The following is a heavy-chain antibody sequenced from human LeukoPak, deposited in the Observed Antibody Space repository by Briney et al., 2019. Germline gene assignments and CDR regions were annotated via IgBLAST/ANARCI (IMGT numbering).Heavy chain of an antibody. Sequence: SETLSLTCTVSGGSISYYYWTWIRQSPGKGLEWIGQIYYTGSTNYTTSLKRRVTISVDTSRNQFSLNLTSVTAADTAVYHCARGGTYNDILSFDPWGQGTLVTVSS. CDR3: ARGGTYNDILSFDP. CDR1: GGSISYYY. J-gene: IGHJ5*02. D-gene: IGHD3-9*01. CDR2: IYYTGST. V-gene: IGHV4-59*01.